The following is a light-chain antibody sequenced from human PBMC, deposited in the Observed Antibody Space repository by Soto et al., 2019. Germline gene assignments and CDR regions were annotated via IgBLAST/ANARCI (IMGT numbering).Light chain of an antibody. CDR2: GAS. J-gene: IGKJ2*01. Sequence: EIVMTQSPATLSVSPGERATLSCRASQSVSSNLAWYQQKPGQAPRLLIYGASTRATDLPCRFSGSGSGTEFTLTISSLQSEDFAVYYCQHYNNLPYTFGQGTKLEIK. V-gene: IGKV3-15*01. CDR1: QSVSSN. CDR3: QHYNNLPYT.